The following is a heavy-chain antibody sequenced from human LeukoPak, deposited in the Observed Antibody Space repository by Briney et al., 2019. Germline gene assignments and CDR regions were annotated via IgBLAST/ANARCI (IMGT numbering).Heavy chain of an antibody. CDR1: GGSFSGYY. V-gene: IGHV4-34*01. CDR2: INHSGST. J-gene: IGHJ6*03. CDR3: QLITPKHFYYYYMDV. Sequence: SETLSLTCAVYGGSFSGYYWSWIRQPPGKGLEWIGEINHSGSTNYNPSLRSRVTISVDTSKNQFSLKLNSVTAADTAVYYCQLITPKHFYYYYMDVWGKGTTVTVSS. D-gene: IGHD2-2*01.